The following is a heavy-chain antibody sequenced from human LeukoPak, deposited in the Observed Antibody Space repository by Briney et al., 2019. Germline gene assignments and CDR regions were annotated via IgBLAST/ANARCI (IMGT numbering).Heavy chain of an antibody. CDR3: AKDRRSSYYYDSSGYYFDY. D-gene: IGHD3-22*01. V-gene: IGHV3-23*01. CDR1: GFTFSSYA. Sequence: GGSLRLSCAASGFTFSSYAMSWVRQAAGKGLEWVSARSGSGGSTYYADSVKGRFTISRDNTKNTLYLQMNSLRAEDTAVYYCAKDRRSSYYYDSSGYYFDYWGQGTLVTVSS. CDR2: RSGSGGST. J-gene: IGHJ4*02.